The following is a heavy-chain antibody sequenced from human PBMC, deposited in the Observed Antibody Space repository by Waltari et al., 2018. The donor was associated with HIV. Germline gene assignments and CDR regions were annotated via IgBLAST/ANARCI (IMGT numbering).Heavy chain of an antibody. CDR2: IYYSGST. Sequence: QLQLQESGPGLVKPSETLSLPCTVSGGSISSSSYYWGWIRQPPGKGLEWIGSIYYSGSTYYNPSLKSRVTISVDTSKNQFSLKLSSVTAADTAVYYCVNFEVDPYGYGMDVWGQGTTVTVSS. J-gene: IGHJ6*02. V-gene: IGHV4-39*07. CDR1: GGSISSSSYY. CDR3: VNFEVDPYGYGMDV. D-gene: IGHD3-9*01.